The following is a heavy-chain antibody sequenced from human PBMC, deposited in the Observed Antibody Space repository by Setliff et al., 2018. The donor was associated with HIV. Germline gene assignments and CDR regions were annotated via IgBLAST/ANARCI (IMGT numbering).Heavy chain of an antibody. V-gene: IGHV3-23*01. D-gene: IGHD3-9*01. CDR1: GFTFSSYS. CDR2: ISGSGGIT. CDR3: AKNDDILTGFAN. J-gene: IGHJ4*02. Sequence: GGSLRLSCAASGFTFSSYSMNWVRQAPGKGLEWVSSISGSGGITYYADSVKGRSTISRDVSNNTLYFQMNSLRAEDTAIYFCAKNDDILTGFANWGQGTLVTAPQ.